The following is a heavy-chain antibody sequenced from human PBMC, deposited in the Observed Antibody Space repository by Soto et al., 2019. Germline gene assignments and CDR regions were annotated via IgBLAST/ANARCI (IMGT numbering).Heavy chain of an antibody. CDR2: IKQDGSEK. CDR3: ARSVPDSGYVELYFDY. Sequence: GGSLRLSCAASGFTFSSYWVSWVRQAPGKGLECVANIKQDGSEKDYVDSVKGRFTISRDNAKNSLYLQMNSLRAEDTAVYYCARSVPDSGYVELYFDYWGQGTLVTVSS. CDR1: GFTFSSYW. V-gene: IGHV3-7*01. D-gene: IGHD5-12*01. J-gene: IGHJ4*02.